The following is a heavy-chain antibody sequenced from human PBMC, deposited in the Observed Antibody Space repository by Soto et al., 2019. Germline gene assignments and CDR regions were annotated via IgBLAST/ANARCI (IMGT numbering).Heavy chain of an antibody. D-gene: IGHD3-22*01. CDR1: GGSISRGGYY. Sequence: TLSLTCTVSGGSISRGGYYWSWIRQHPGKGLEWIGYIYYSGSTYYNPSLKSRVTISVDTSKNQFSLKLSSVTAADTAVYYCARIPNYYDSSGDHYYFDYWGQGTLVTVSS. CDR3: ARIPNYYDSSGDHYYFDY. J-gene: IGHJ4*02. V-gene: IGHV4-31*03. CDR2: IYYSGST.